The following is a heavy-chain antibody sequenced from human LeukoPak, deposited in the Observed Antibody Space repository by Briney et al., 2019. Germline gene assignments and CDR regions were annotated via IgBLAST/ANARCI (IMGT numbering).Heavy chain of an antibody. Sequence: SETLSLTCTVSGGSISSGGYYWSWIRQHPGKGLEWIGYIYHSGSTYYNPSLKSRVTISVDRSKNQFSLKLSSVTAADTAVYYCARGKGGYSYGWPSRGMDVWGQGTTVTVSS. D-gene: IGHD5-18*01. CDR2: IYHSGST. J-gene: IGHJ6*02. CDR3: ARGKGGYSYGWPSRGMDV. V-gene: IGHV4-30-2*01. CDR1: GGSISSGGYY.